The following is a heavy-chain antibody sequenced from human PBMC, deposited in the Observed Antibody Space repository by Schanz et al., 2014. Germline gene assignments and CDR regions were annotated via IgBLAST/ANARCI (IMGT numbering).Heavy chain of an antibody. J-gene: IGHJ4*02. V-gene: IGHV4-4*02. CDR3: ARGGQGFGEPHQRLFEY. CDR1: GASVSSDNW. D-gene: IGHD3-10*01. Sequence: QVQLEESGAGLVKPSGTLSLTCAVSGASVSSDNWWNWVRQPPGKGLEWIGEIYDSGNTNYNPSLKSLVTMSVDDSKNQFSRQLPSVPAADTAVYYCARGGQGFGEPHQRLFEYWGPGTLVTVSS. CDR2: IYDSGNT.